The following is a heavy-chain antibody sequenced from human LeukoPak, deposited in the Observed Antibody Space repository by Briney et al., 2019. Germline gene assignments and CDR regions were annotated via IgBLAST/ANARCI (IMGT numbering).Heavy chain of an antibody. Sequence: GGSLRLSCAASGFTFSSYEMNWVRQAPGKGLEWVSYISSSGSTTYYADSVKGRFTISRDNSKNTLFLEMNSLRAEDTALYYCAKGYYGGSATHFDSWGQGILVTVSS. CDR1: GFTFSSYE. CDR3: AKGYYGGSATHFDS. D-gene: IGHD4-23*01. CDR2: ISSSGSTT. V-gene: IGHV3-48*03. J-gene: IGHJ4*02.